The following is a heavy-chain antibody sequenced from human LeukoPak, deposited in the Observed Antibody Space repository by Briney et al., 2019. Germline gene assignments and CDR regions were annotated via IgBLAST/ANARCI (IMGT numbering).Heavy chain of an antibody. Sequence: ASVKVSCKASGYTFNNFAISWLRQAPGQRLERMGWISAYNGNTNYVQKFQGRVTMTTDTSTSETYMELRSLRSDDTAVYYCARAYFSGDYGSFDYWGQGTLVTVSS. CDR2: ISAYNGNT. CDR3: ARAYFSGDYGSFDY. J-gene: IGHJ4*02. V-gene: IGHV1-18*01. CDR1: GYTFNNFA. D-gene: IGHD4-17*01.